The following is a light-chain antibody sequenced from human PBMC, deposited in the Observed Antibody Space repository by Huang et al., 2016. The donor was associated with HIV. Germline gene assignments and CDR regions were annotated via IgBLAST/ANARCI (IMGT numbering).Light chain of an antibody. CDR3: QHYGNRRT. CDR1: QDISNY. V-gene: IGKV1-33*01. Sequence: DIQITQSPSSLSASVGDRVTITCQASQDISNYLNWNQQKQGKAPKLLIYDASNLETGFSSRFSGSGSGTDFTFTISSLQPEDIATYYCQHYGNRRTFGQGTKVEIK. J-gene: IGKJ1*01. CDR2: DAS.